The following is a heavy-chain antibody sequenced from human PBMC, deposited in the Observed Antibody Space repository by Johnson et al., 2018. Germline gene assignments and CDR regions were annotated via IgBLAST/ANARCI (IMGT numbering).Heavy chain of an antibody. CDR3: ARVRPMATILDY. V-gene: IGHV4-59*01. CDR2: ISYPGST. D-gene: IGHD5-24*01. CDR1: GGSMSSYY. J-gene: IGHJ4*02. Sequence: QVQLVESGPGLVKPSETLSLTCTVSGGSMSSYYWSWIRQPPGKGVEWIGYISYPGSTNYNPSLKSRFTIYLDTSKNKFSLKLSSVTAADTAMYHGARVRPMATILDYWGQGTLVTVYS.